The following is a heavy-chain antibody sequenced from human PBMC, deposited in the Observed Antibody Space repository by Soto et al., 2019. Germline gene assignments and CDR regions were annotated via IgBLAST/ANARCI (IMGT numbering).Heavy chain of an antibody. CDR1: GFAVSSKY. CDR3: VQTTGWPGFDF. V-gene: IGHV3-53*01. CDR2: IYGGGTT. Sequence: EVQLVESGGGLIQPGGSLRLSCAASGFAVSSKYMTWVRQAPGKGLEWVSVIYGGGTTYYADSVKGRFTISRDTSKNTXYLQMNSLRAEDTXVYYCVQTTGWPGFDFWGQGTLVTVSS. D-gene: IGHD6-19*01. J-gene: IGHJ4*02.